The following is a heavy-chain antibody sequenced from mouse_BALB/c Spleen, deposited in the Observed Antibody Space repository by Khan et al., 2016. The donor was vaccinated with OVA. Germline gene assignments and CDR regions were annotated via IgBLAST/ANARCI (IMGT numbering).Heavy chain of an antibody. Sequence: VKLMESGAELARPGASVKMSCKASGYTFTSYTIHWIKLRPGQGLEWIGFINPSNGYTNYNQKFKDKATLTEDKSSTTFYMQLSSLPSDESAVYNCVRDGAYHRNDGWFAYWGQGTLVTVSA. CDR2: INPSNGYT. V-gene: IGHV1-4*01. D-gene: IGHD2-14*01. CDR1: GYTFTSYT. CDR3: VRDGAYHRNDGWFAY. J-gene: IGHJ3*01.